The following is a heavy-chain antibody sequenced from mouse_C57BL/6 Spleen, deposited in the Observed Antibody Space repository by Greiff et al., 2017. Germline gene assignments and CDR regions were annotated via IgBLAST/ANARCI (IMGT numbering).Heavy chain of an antibody. V-gene: IGHV3-1*01. D-gene: IGHD1-1*01. J-gene: IGHJ1*03. CDR2: ISYSGST. CDR3: AGDRGYGSSGYFDG. CDR1: GYSITSGYD. Sequence: VQLKESGPGMVKPSQSLSLTCTVTGYSITSGYDWHWIRHFPGNKLEWMGYISYSGSTNYNPSLKSRISITHDTSKNHFFLKLNSVTTEDTATYYCAGDRGYGSSGYFDGWGTGTTVTVSS.